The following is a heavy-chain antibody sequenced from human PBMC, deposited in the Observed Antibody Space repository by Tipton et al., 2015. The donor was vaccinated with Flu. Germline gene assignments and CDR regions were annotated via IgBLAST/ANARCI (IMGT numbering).Heavy chain of an antibody. CDR3: ARGGIGYCVGGSCYADY. CDR1: GFTFSTYE. CDR2: ISSSGSTI. D-gene: IGHD2-15*01. V-gene: IGHV3-48*03. J-gene: IGHJ4*02. Sequence: SLRLSCAASGFTFSTYEMYWFRQAPGKGLEWVSYISSSGSTIYYADSVKGRFTISRDNAKNSLYLQMDSLRAEDTATYFCARGGIGYCVGGSCYADYWGPGTLVTVSS.